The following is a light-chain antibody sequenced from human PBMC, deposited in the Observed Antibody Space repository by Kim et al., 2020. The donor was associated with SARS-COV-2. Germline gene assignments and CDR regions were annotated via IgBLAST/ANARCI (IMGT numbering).Light chain of an antibody. Sequence: PGETVTLTCTCSTGAVNSGYYANWFQQKPGQAPRALIFSTTKKHSWTPARFSGSRLGGKAALIVSGVQPEDEAEYYCLLYYGGTMVFGGGTQLTVL. J-gene: IGLJ2*01. CDR1: TGAVNSGYY. V-gene: IGLV7-43*01. CDR3: LLYYGGTMV. CDR2: STT.